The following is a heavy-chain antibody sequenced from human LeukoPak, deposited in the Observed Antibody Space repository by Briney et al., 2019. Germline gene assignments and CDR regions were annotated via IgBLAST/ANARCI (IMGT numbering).Heavy chain of an antibody. CDR2: LWSDGIKT. CDR3: AKDFGSGYYYYYGMDV. CDR1: GFTFTNYP. V-gene: IGHV3-30*02. J-gene: IGHJ6*02. D-gene: IGHD3-16*01. Sequence: GGSLRLSCAASGFTFTNYPMHWVRQAPGKGLEWVAVLWSDGIKTDYADSVKGRFTISRDNSKNTLYLQMNSLRAEDTAVYYCAKDFGSGYYYYYGMDVWGQGTTVTVSS.